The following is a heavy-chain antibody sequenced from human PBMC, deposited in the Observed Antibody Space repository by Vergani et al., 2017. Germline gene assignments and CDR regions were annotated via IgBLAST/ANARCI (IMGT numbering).Heavy chain of an antibody. J-gene: IGHJ4*02. CDR1: GGSISSYY. CDR3: ARDTGMGFDY. V-gene: IGHV4-59*01. Sequence: QVQLQESGPGLVKPSETLSLTCTVSGGSISSYYWSWIRQPPGKGLEWIGYIYYSGSTNYNPSHKSRVTISVDTTKDQFSLKLSSVTAADTAVYYCARDTGMGFDYWGQGTLVTVSS. D-gene: IGHD3-10*01. CDR2: IYYSGST.